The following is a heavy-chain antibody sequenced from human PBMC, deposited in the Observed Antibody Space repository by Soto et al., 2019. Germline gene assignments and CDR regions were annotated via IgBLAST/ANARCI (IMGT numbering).Heavy chain of an antibody. CDR1: GFTINNYG. Sequence: ESGGGLVQPGGSLRLSCEASGFTINNYGMAWVRQAPGKGLEWVSAISGRDAYTYYADSVQGRLTISRDNSRNTLYLQMNSLTAEDTALYYCAKVERMTPYTHFRWGQGTLVTVSS. CDR2: ISGRDAYT. CDR3: AKVERMTPYTHFR. D-gene: IGHD1-26*01. V-gene: IGHV3-23*01. J-gene: IGHJ4*02.